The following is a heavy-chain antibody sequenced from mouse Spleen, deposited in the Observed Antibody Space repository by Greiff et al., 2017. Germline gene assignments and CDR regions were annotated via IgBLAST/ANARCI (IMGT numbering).Heavy chain of an antibody. V-gene: IGHV5-4*02. Sequence: DVHLVESGGGLVKPGGSLKLSCAASGFTFSDYYMYWVRQTPEKRLEWVATISDGGSYTYYPDSVKGRFTISRDNAKNNLYLQMSSLKSEDTAMYYCARDARMDYWGQGTSVTVSS. CDR1: GFTFSDYY. J-gene: IGHJ4*01. CDR2: ISDGGSYT. CDR3: ARDARMDY.